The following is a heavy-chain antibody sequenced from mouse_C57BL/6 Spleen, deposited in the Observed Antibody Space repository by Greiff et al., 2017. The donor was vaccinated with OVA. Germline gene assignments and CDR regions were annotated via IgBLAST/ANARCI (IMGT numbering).Heavy chain of an antibody. J-gene: IGHJ4*01. D-gene: IGHD1-1*01. Sequence: VQLVESGPGLVQPSQSLSITCTVSGFSLTSYGVHWVRQSPGKGLEWLGVIWSGGSTDYNAAFISRLSISKDNSKSQVFFKMNSLQADDTAIYYCARKEDYYYGSSYAMDYWGQGTSVTVSS. CDR1: GFSLTSYG. CDR2: IWSGGST. CDR3: ARKEDYYYGSSYAMDY. V-gene: IGHV2-2*01.